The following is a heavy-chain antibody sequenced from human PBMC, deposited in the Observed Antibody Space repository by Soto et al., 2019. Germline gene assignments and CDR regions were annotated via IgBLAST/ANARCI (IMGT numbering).Heavy chain of an antibody. CDR2: ISSSSSYT. D-gene: IGHD3-22*01. J-gene: IGHJ3*02. V-gene: IGHV3-11*06. CDR1: GFTFSDYY. Sequence: GSLRLSCSASGFTFSDYYMSWIRQAPGKGLEWVSYISSSSSYTNYADSVKGRFTISRDNAKNSLYLQMNSLRAEDTAVYYCESRYYDSSVEDAFDIWGQGTMVTV. CDR3: ESRYYDSSVEDAFDI.